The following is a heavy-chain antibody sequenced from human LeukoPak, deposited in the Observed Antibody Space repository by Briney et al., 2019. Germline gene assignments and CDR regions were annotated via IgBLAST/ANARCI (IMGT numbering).Heavy chain of an antibody. J-gene: IGHJ5*02. V-gene: IGHV1-69*13. D-gene: IGHD6-6*01. CDR3: ARGSHRIEYRRSAAFDP. CDR2: IIPIFGTA. Sequence: SVKVSCKASGGTFSSYAISWVRQAPGQGLEWMGGIIPIFGTANYAQKFQGRVTITADESTSTAYMELNSLRAEDTAVYYCARGSHRIEYRRSAAFDPWGQGTLVTVSS. CDR1: GGTFSSYA.